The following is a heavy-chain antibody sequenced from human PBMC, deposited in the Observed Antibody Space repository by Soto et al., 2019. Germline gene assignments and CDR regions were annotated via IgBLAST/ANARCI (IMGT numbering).Heavy chain of an antibody. J-gene: IGHJ5*02. D-gene: IGHD5-18*01. CDR3: ARETGGARGYSYGYFWFDP. V-gene: IGHV1-2*04. CDR1: GYAFTGYY. Sequence: GASVKVSCKASGYAFTGYYMHWVRQAPGQGLEWMGWINPNSGGTNYAQKFQGWVTMTRDTSISTAYMELSRLRSDDTAVYYCARETGGARGYSYGYFWFDPWGQGTLVTVSS. CDR2: INPNSGGT.